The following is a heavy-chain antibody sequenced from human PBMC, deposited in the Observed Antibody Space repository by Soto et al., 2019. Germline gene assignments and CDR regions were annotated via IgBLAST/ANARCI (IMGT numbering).Heavy chain of an antibody. CDR3: AKTPRYDGSGYYSWFDL. CDR1: GYTFTTSG. V-gene: IGHV1-18*01. J-gene: IGHJ5*02. D-gene: IGHD3-22*01. Sequence: ASVKVSCKASGYTFTTSGISWVRQAPGQGLEWMGWISAYNGHTNYAQNLQGRVTMTTDTSARTAYMELRSLRSDDTAVYYCAKTPRYDGSGYYSWFDLWGQGTLVTVSS. CDR2: ISAYNGHT.